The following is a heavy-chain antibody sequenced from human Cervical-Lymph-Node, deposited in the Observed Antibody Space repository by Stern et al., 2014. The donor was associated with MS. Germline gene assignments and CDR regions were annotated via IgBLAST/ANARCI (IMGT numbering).Heavy chain of an antibody. D-gene: IGHD3-10*02. J-gene: IGHJ4*02. CDR1: GGSFSNYA. V-gene: IGHV1-69*01. Sequence: QVQLGQSGAEVKKPGSSVTVSCKASGGSFSNYAMNWVRQAHGQGLEWIGAISPMFGTANYAQRFQGRVTITADESTTTVYLELRTLRSEDTAVYYCAREDRPMLPVFAYWGQGTLVTVSS. CDR2: ISPMFGTA. CDR3: AREDRPMLPVFAY.